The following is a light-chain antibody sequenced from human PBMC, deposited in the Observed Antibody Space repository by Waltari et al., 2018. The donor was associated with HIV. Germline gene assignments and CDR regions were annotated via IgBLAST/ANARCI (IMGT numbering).Light chain of an antibody. V-gene: IGLV10-54*04. CDR2: RNN. J-gene: IGLJ3*02. CDR3: SAWDNTLNGWV. CDR1: RNTVYASA. Sequence: QAGLTHPPSLSVGLGPPATPNCTGDRNTVYASASAWLQHHPGHPPKVLSHRNNNRASGVSEKFSAFRSGKTAFLTITGLRPEDEADYFCSAWDNTLNGWVFGGGTQLTVL.